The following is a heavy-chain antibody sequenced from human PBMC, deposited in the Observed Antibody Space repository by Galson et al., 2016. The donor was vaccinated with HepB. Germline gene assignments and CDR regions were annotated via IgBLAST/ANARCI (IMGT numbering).Heavy chain of an antibody. Sequence: SLRLSCAASGFTISSYSMNWVRQAPGKGLEWVSYISSSSSTIYCADSVKGRFTISRDNAKNTLYLLINSLRDEDSAVYYCAKDGGQQLVRWERLRKVYYYYPMDVWGQGTTVTVSS. D-gene: IGHD6-13*01. CDR1: GFTISSYS. CDR2: ISSSSSTI. J-gene: IGHJ6*02. V-gene: IGHV3-48*02. CDR3: AKDGGQQLVRWERLRKVYYYYPMDV.